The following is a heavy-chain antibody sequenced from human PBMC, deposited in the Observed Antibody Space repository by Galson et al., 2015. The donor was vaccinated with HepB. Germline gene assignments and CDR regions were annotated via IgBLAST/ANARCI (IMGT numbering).Heavy chain of an antibody. CDR2: ISHDVSIK. CDR3: AREGFTSGYAGGFDM. J-gene: IGHJ3*02. CDR1: GFTSSTYV. V-gene: IGHV3-30*04. Sequence: SLRLSCAASGFTSSTYVMHWVRQAPGKGLEWVAVISHDVSIKIYSDSVKERFTISRDSSENTLYLQMNSLRAEDTAVYYCAREGFTSGYAGGFDMWGQGTMVTVSS. D-gene: IGHD3-22*01.